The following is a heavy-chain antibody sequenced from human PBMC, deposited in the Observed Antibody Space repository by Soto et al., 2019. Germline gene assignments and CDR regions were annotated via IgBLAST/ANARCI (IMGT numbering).Heavy chain of an antibody. CDR3: ASHSGSSPEGRYYYGIDV. D-gene: IGHD1-26*01. J-gene: IGHJ6*02. V-gene: IGHV1-69*13. CDR1: GGTFSSYA. CDR2: IIPIFGTA. Sequence: SVKVSCKASGGTFSSYAISWVRQAPGQGLEWMGGIIPIFGTADYAQKFQGRVTITADESTSTAYMELSSLRSEDTAVYYCASHSGSSPEGRYYYGIDVWGQGTTVPVSS.